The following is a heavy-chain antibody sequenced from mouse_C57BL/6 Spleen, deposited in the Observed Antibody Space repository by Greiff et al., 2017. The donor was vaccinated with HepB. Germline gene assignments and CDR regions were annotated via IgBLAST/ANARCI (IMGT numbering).Heavy chain of an antibody. CDR3: ARYGPWYFDV. Sequence: VKLQESGAELVRPGTSVKMSCKASGYTFTNYWIGWAKQRPGHGLEWIGDIYPGGGYTNYNEKFKGKATLTADKSSSTAYMQFSSLTSEDSAIYYCARYGPWYFDVWGTGTTVTVSS. V-gene: IGHV1-63*01. J-gene: IGHJ1*03. D-gene: IGHD1-1*02. CDR1: GYTFTNYW. CDR2: IYPGGGYT.